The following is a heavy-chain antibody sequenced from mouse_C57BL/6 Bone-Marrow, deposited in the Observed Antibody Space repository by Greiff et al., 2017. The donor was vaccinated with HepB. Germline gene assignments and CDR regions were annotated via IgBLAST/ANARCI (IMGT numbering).Heavy chain of an antibody. CDR2: IDPENGDT. CDR1: GFNIKDDY. J-gene: IGHJ4*01. V-gene: IGHV14-4*01. D-gene: IGHD2-1*01. Sequence: EVQVVESGAELVRPGASVKLSCTASGFNIKDDYMHWVKQRPEQGLEWIGWIDPENGDTEYASKFQGKATITADTSSNTAYLQLSSLTSEDTAVYYCTTFFYGNYDAMDYWGQGTSVTVSS. CDR3: TTFFYGNYDAMDY.